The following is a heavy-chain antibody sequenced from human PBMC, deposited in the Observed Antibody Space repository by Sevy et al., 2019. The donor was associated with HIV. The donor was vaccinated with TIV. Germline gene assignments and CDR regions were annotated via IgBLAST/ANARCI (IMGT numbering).Heavy chain of an antibody. D-gene: IGHD1-26*01. CDR2: IMQDGSEK. CDR1: GFTFSSYW. J-gene: IGHJ3*02. V-gene: IGHV3-7*03. CDR3: ARDKSGSYSYPNAFDI. Sequence: GGSLRLSCAASGFTFSSYWMTWVRQAPGKGLEWVANIMQDGSEKYYVDSVKGRFTISRDNAKNSLFLQMNSLRAEDTAVSYCARDKSGSYSYPNAFDIWGQGTMVTVSS.